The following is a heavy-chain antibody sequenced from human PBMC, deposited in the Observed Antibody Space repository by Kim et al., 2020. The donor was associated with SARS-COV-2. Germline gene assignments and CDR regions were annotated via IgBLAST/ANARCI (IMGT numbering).Heavy chain of an antibody. CDR3: ARAHGGYGDYEGAFDY. V-gene: IGHV3-11*01. J-gene: IGHJ4*02. D-gene: IGHD4-17*01. Sequence: DSVKGRFPSARDNAQTSLYLQMNGLRAEDTAVYYCARAHGGYGDYEGAFDYWGQGTLVTVSS.